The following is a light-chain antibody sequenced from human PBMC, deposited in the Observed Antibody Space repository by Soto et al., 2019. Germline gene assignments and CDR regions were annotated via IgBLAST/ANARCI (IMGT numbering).Light chain of an antibody. V-gene: IGKV3-20*01. CDR3: QQYSSSPV. Sequence: EIVLTQSPGTLSLSPGERATLSCRASQSVRSNFLAWYRQKPGQAPRLLIYGASNRATGIPDRFSGGGSGTDLTRIISRLMHEDLAVYYCQQYSSSPVFGQGTKVESK. CDR2: GAS. J-gene: IGKJ1*01. CDR1: QSVRSNF.